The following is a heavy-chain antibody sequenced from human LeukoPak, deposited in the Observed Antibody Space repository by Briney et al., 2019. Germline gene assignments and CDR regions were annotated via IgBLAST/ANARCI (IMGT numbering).Heavy chain of an antibody. D-gene: IGHD2-2*01. V-gene: IGHV1-8*01. CDR3: AIVVVPAYWFDP. Sequence: GASVKVSCKASGYTFTSYDINWVRQATGQGLEWMGWMNPNSGNTGYAQKFQGRVTMTRNTSISTAYMELSRLRSDDTAVYYCAIVVVPAYWFDPWGQGTLVTVSS. CDR2: MNPNSGNT. CDR1: GYTFTSYD. J-gene: IGHJ5*02.